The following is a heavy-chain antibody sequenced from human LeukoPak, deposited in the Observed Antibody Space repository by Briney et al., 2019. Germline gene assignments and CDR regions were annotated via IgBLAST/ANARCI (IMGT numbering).Heavy chain of an antibody. CDR3: ARTTEGGYIGYFYYYYMDV. D-gene: IGHD1-1*01. V-gene: IGHV3-23*01. CDR2: ISGSGGST. CDR1: GFTFSSYG. Sequence: AGGSLRLSCAASGFTFSSYGMSWVRQAPGKGLEWVSAISGSGGSTYYADSVKGRFTISRDNSKNTLYLQMNSLRAEDTAVYYCARTTEGGYIGYFYYYYMDVWGKGTTVTISS. J-gene: IGHJ6*03.